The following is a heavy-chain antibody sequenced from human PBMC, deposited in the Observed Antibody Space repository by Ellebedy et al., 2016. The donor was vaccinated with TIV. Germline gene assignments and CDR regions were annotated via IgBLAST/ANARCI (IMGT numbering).Heavy chain of an antibody. CDR1: GFTFSSYS. V-gene: IGHV3-21*01. Sequence: GESLKISXAASGFTFSSYSMNWVRQAPGKGLEWVSSISSSSSYIYYADSVKGRFTISRDNAKNSLYLQMNSLRAEDTAVYYCARGETYYYGSGSKFGGISINWFDPWGQGTLVTVSS. J-gene: IGHJ5*02. CDR3: ARGETYYYGSGSKFGGISINWFDP. CDR2: ISSSSSYI. D-gene: IGHD3-10*01.